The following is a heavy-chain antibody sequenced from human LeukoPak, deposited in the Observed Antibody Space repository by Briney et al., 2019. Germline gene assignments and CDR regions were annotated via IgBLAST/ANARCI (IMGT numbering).Heavy chain of an antibody. Sequence: SETLSLTCTVSGGSISSGSYYWSWIRQPAGKGLEWIGRIYNSGSTNYNPSLKSRVTMSVDTSKNQFSLKLSSVTAADTAVYYCARHVVTMVRGVIMGPFDYWGQGTLVTVSS. CDR3: ARHVVTMVRGVIMGPFDY. CDR2: IYNSGST. V-gene: IGHV4-61*02. CDR1: GGSISSGSYY. D-gene: IGHD3-10*01. J-gene: IGHJ4*02.